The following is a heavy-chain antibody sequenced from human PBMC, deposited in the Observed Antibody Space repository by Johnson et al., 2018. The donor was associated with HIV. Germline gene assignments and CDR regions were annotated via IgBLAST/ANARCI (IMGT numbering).Heavy chain of an antibody. V-gene: IGHV3-66*02. CDR3: ARDRARDAFDV. Sequence: VQLVESGGGVVQPGRSLRLSCAASGFTFDDYGMSWVRQVPGKGLEWVSVIFSGGTTYYADSVKGRFTISRDTSQNTVFLQMNSLRAEDTAVYYCARDRARDAFDVWGQGTMVTVSS. CDR2: IFSGGTT. J-gene: IGHJ3*01. CDR1: GFTFDDYG.